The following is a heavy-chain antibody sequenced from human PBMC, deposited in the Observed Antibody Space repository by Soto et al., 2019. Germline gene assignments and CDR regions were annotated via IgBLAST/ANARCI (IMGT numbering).Heavy chain of an antibody. V-gene: IGHV4-30-2*01. CDR2: IYHSGST. J-gene: IGHJ5*02. Sequence: QLQLQESGSGLVKPSQTLSLTCAVSGGSISSGGYSWSWIRQPPGKGLAWIGYIYHSGSTYYNPALKSRVTISVDRSKNQFSLKLSSATAADTAVYYCARRITKAPAGWFDPWGQGTLVTVSS. D-gene: IGHD3-10*01. CDR1: GGSISSGGYS. CDR3: ARRITKAPAGWFDP.